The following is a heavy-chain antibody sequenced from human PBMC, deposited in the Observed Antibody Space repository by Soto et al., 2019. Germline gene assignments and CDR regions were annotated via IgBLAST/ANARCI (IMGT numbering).Heavy chain of an antibody. V-gene: IGHV1-69*02. CDR3: ASSPTYYYDSSGTRFYY. CDR1: GGTFSSYT. J-gene: IGHJ4*02. CDR2: IIPILGIA. D-gene: IGHD3-22*01. Sequence: SVKVSCKASGGTFSSYTISWVRQAPGQGLEWMGRIIPILGIANYAQKFQGRVTITADKSTSTAYMELSSLRSEDTAVYYCASSPTYYYDSSGTRFYYWGQGTLVTVSS.